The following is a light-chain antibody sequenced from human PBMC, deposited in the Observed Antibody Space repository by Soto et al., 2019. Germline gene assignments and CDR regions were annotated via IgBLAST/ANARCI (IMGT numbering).Light chain of an antibody. J-gene: IGKJ3*01. CDR2: DAS. CDR1: QSVGSY. Sequence: EIVLTQSPATLSLSPGERATLSCRASQSVGSYLAWYQHKPGQAPRLLIYDASNRATGIPARFSGSGSGTEFTLTITSLEPEDFAVYYCQQRTNWPVTFGPGTKVDIK. V-gene: IGKV3-11*01. CDR3: QQRTNWPVT.